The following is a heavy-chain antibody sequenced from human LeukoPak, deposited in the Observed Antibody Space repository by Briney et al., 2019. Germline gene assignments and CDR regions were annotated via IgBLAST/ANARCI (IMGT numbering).Heavy chain of an antibody. D-gene: IGHD4-17*01. CDR2: IYWNDDK. CDR3: AHMVNTVTMSWGAFDI. J-gene: IGHJ3*02. CDR1: GFSLSTSGVG. V-gene: IGHV2-5*01. Sequence: SRPTLVKPTQTLTPTCTFSGFSLSTSGVGVGWIRQPPGKALEWLALIYWNDDKRYRPSLDSRLTITKDTSKNQVVLIMTKMDPVDTATYYCAHMVNTVTMSWGAFDIWGQGTMVTVSS.